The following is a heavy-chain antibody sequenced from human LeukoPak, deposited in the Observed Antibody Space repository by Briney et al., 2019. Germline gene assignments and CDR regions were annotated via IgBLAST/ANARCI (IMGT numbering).Heavy chain of an antibody. CDR3: ARVRRGLAGYYMDV. V-gene: IGHV1-2*02. CDR1: GYTFTGYY. D-gene: IGHD6-25*01. CDR2: INPNSGGT. Sequence: GASVKVSCKASGYTFTGYYMHWVRQAPGQGLEWMGWINPNSGGTNYAQKFQGRVTMTRDTSISTAYMELSRLRSDDTAVYYCARVRRGLAGYYMDVWAKGTTVTVSS. J-gene: IGHJ6*03.